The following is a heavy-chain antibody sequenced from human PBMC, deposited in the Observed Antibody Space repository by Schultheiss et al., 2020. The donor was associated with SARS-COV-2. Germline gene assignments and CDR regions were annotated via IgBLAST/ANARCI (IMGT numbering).Heavy chain of an antibody. Sequence: SETLSLTCTVSGGSISSSSYYWGWIRQPPGKGLEWIGSIYYSGSTYYNPSLKSRVTISVDTSKNQFSLKLSSVTAADTAVYYCARVELSGYPYYYYYYMDVWGKGTTVTVSS. V-gene: IGHV4-39*07. CDR3: ARVELSGYPYYYYYYMDV. CDR2: IYYSGST. CDR1: GGSISSSSYY. D-gene: IGHD3-3*01. J-gene: IGHJ6*03.